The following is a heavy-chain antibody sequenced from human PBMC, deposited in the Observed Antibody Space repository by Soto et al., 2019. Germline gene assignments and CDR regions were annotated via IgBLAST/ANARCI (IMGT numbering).Heavy chain of an antibody. V-gene: IGHV3-48*02. CDR1: GFTFSSYS. Sequence: EVQLVESGGGLVQPGGSLRLSCAASGFTFSSYSMNWVRQAPGKGLEWVSYISSSSSTIYYADSVKGRFTISRDNAKNSLYLQVNSLGDEDTAVYYCARDGGGRYAHPYYFDYWGQGTLVTVSS. CDR3: ARDGGGRYAHPYYFDY. D-gene: IGHD3-16*01. CDR2: ISSSSSTI. J-gene: IGHJ4*02.